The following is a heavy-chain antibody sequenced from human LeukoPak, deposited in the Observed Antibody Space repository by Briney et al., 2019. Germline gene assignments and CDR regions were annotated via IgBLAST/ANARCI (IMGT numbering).Heavy chain of an antibody. CDR2: ISGSGSST. CDR1: GFTFSSYG. Sequence: PWGSLRLSCAASGFTFSSYGMSWVRQAPGKGLEWVSAISGSGSSTYYAASVKGRFTISRDNSKNTLYLQMNSLRAEDTAVYYCAKLNADIVVVPAAMPVVSIDYWGQGTLVTVSS. J-gene: IGHJ4*02. V-gene: IGHV3-23*01. CDR3: AKLNADIVVVPAAMPVVSIDY. D-gene: IGHD2-2*01.